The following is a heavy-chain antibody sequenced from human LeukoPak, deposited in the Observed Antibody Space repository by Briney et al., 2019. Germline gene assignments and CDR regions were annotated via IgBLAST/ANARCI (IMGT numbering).Heavy chain of an antibody. V-gene: IGHV4-59*01. J-gene: IGHJ6*03. CDR1: GGSISSYY. D-gene: IGHD2-8*01. CDR2: IYYSGST. Sequence: SETLSLTCTVSGGSISSYYWSWIRRPPGKGLEWIGYIYYSGSTNYNPSLKSRVTISVDTSKNQFSLKLSSVTAADTAVYYCARCMGPAMYYYYYMDVWGKGTTVTVSS. CDR3: ARCMGPAMYYYYYMDV.